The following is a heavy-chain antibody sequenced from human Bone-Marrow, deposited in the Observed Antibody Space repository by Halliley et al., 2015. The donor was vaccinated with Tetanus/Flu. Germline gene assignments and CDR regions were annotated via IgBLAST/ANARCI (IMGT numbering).Heavy chain of an antibody. CDR3: ARDQDSSSSHFFFYY. J-gene: IGHJ4*02. CDR1: GFTLSTYW. D-gene: IGHD6-6*01. CDR2: INQDGSEN. V-gene: IGHV3-7*01. Sequence: SLRLSCAASGFTLSTYWMTWVRQAPGKGLEYVANINQDGSENYYVDSVKGRFTISRDNAKNSLYLQMNSLRADDTAVYYCARDQDSSSSHFFFYYWGQGMLVTVSS.